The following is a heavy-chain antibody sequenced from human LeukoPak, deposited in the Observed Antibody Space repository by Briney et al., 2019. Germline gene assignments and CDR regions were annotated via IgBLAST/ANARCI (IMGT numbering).Heavy chain of an antibody. Sequence: GASVTVSCKASGYTFTSYGISWVRQAPGQGLEWMGWISAYNGNTNYAQKLQGRVTMTTDTSTSTAYMELSRLRSDDTAVYYCAREVYELWLDTNWFDPWGQGTLVTVSS. J-gene: IGHJ5*02. CDR3: AREVYELWLDTNWFDP. V-gene: IGHV1-18*01. CDR1: GYTFTSYG. CDR2: ISAYNGNT. D-gene: IGHD6-19*01.